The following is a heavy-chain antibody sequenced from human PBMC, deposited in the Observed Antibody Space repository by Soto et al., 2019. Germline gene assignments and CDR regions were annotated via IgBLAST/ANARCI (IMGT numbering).Heavy chain of an antibody. V-gene: IGHV3-9*01. D-gene: IGHD6-13*01. CDR2: LSWNSGSL. Sequence: EAQLVESGGGLVQPGRSVRLSCAASGFKFDDYAMQWVRQAPGKGLEWVSGLSWNSGSLVYADSVRGRFTISRDNAKSSLYLQMDSLRPEDTALYYCAKSASYSSNWYAALDLWGQGTMVTVSS. J-gene: IGHJ3*01. CDR1: GFKFDDYA. CDR3: AKSASYSSNWYAALDL.